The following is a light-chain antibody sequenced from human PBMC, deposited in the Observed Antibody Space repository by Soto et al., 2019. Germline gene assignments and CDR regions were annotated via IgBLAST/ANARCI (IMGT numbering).Light chain of an antibody. CDR2: GAS. V-gene: IGKV3-11*01. CDR3: QQRSDWPIT. J-gene: IGKJ5*01. Sequence: EIVLTQSPATLSLSPGERATLSCRASQSVASFLAWYQQKPGQAPSLLIYGASNRATGIPARFSGSGSGTDFTLTINNLEPEDFAVYYCQQRSDWPITFGQGTRLEIK. CDR1: QSVASF.